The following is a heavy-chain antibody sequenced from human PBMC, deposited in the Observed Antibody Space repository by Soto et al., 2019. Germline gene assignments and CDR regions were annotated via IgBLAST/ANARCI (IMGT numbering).Heavy chain of an antibody. CDR3: AHGYYYDAGDPFDY. Sequence: QITLKESGPTLVKPTQTLTLTCTFSGFSLSSSAVVVGWIRQPPGKALEWLALIYWDDDKRYSPSLKSRLTIAKDTPTNHVVLTTTNMDPVDTATYVCAHGYYYDAGDPFDYWGQGTLVTVSS. D-gene: IGHD3-10*01. V-gene: IGHV2-5*02. CDR1: GFSLSSSAVV. CDR2: IYWDDDK. J-gene: IGHJ4*02.